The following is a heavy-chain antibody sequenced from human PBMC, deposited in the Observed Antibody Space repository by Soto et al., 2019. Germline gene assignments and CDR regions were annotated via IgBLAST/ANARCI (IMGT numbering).Heavy chain of an antibody. CDR2: ISYDGSNK. CDR1: GFTFSSYG. CDR3: AKVDIVATMDY. J-gene: IGHJ4*02. V-gene: IGHV3-30*18. D-gene: IGHD5-12*01. Sequence: GGSLRLSCAASGFTFSSYGMHWVRQAPGKGLEWVAVISYDGSNKYYADSVKGRFTISRDNSKNTLYLQMNSLRAEDTAVYYCAKVDIVATMDYWGQGTLVTVSS.